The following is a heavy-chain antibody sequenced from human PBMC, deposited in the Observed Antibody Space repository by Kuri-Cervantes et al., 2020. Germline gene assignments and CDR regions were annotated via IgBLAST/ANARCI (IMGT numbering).Heavy chain of an antibody. D-gene: IGHD6-19*01. CDR1: GFTFSSYG. J-gene: IGHJ4*02. V-gene: IGHV3-30*03. CDR3: ARGFSSGRGAFDY. Sequence: GESLKISCAASGFTFSSYGMHWVRQAPGKGLEWVAVISYDGSNKYYADSVKGRFTISRDNSKNTLYLQMNSLRDEDTAVYYCARGFSSGRGAFDYWGQGTLVTVSS. CDR2: ISYDGSNK.